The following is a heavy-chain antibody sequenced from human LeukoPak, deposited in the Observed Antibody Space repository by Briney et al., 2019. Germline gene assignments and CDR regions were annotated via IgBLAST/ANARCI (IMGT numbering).Heavy chain of an antibody. V-gene: IGHV4-59*08. CDR2: IYYTGTT. D-gene: IGHD3-22*01. J-gene: IGHJ4*02. Sequence: PSETLSLTCTVSGGSISGTYYWSWIRQPPGKGLEWIGYIYYTGTTDSNPSLKSRVTISLDTSKNQFSLNLSSVTAADTAVYYCARHYPRLAGAFDSWGQGTLVIVSS. CDR3: ARHYPRLAGAFDS. CDR1: GGSISGTYY.